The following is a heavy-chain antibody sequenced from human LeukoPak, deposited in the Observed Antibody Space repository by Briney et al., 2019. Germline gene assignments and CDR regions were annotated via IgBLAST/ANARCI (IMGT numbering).Heavy chain of an antibody. Sequence: VGSLRLSCVASEFTFEDYAMSWVRQVPGKGLEWVSLVSGDGYTTYYADSVKGRFTISRDNSKNSLYLQMNSLRAEDTALYYCAKEVVEVIPTAVDGELYFYYYGMDVWGQGTTVIVSS. CDR1: EFTFEDYA. D-gene: IGHD2-2*01. CDR2: VSGDGYTT. CDR3: AKEVVEVIPTAVDGELYFYYYGMDV. J-gene: IGHJ6*02. V-gene: IGHV3-43*02.